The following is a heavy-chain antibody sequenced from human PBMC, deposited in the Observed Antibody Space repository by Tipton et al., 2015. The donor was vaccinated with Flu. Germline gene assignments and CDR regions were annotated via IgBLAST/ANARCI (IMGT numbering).Heavy chain of an antibody. CDR3: VRAVGGSGGY. J-gene: IGHJ4*02. D-gene: IGHD3-10*01. CDR1: GFTLSGYY. V-gene: IGHV3-11*04. Sequence: GSLRLSCAASGFTLSGYYMSWIRQAPGKGLEWVSYISGGGSIMYYADSVKGRFTISRDNAKNSLYLQMNSLRAEDTAVYYCVRAVGGSGGYWGQGILVTVSS. CDR2: ISGGGSIM.